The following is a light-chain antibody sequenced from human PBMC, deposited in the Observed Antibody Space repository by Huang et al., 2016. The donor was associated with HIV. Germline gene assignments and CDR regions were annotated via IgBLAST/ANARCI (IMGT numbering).Light chain of an antibody. Sequence: EIVMTQSPATLSVSPGEGATLSCRASQNISTNLAWYQQKPGRAPRHLIYGASSRAAGVPGSFIGSGSGTEFTLTITILQSRDFAVYYCHHYSNWPPATFGQGTKVEIK. CDR3: HHYSNWPPAT. CDR1: QNISTN. J-gene: IGKJ1*01. CDR2: GAS. V-gene: IGKV3-15*01.